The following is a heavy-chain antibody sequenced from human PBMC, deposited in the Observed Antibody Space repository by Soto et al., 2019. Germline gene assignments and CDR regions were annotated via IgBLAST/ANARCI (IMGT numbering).Heavy chain of an antibody. Sequence: WIWEAAGKGLEWIGEIYHIGSTNYNPSLKSRVTMSVDKSKNQFSLKLSSVTAADTAVYYCARTHYDKNGYSWFDPWGHGTLLTVSS. V-gene: IGHV4-4*02. CDR2: IYHIGST. J-gene: IGHJ5*02. D-gene: IGHD3-22*01. CDR3: ARTHYDKNGYSWFDP.